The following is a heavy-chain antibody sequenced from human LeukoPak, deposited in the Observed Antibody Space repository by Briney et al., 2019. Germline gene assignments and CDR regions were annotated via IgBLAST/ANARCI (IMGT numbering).Heavy chain of an antibody. CDR3: ARLYYYDSSGYYAGTEYYFDY. CDR1: GFTFSDYY. V-gene: IGHV3-11*04. J-gene: IGHJ4*02. CDR2: ISSSGSTI. D-gene: IGHD3-22*01. Sequence: PGGSLRLSCAASGFTFSDYYMSWIRQAPGKGLEWVSYISSSGSTIYYADSVKGRFTISRDNAKNSLYLQMNSLRAEDTAVYYCARLYYYDSSGYYAGTEYYFDYWGQGTLVTVSS.